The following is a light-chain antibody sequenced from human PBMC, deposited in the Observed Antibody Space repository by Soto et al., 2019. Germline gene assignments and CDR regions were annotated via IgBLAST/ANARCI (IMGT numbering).Light chain of an antibody. J-gene: IGKJ2*01. CDR1: QSVSSN. Sequence: EIVMTQSPATLSVSPGERATLSCRASQSVSSNLAWYQQKPGQAPRLLIYGASTRATGIPARFSGSGSGTEFTLSISSQQSEDFAVDYCQQYNNWPRTFGQGTKLQIK. CDR2: GAS. CDR3: QQYNNWPRT. V-gene: IGKV3-15*01.